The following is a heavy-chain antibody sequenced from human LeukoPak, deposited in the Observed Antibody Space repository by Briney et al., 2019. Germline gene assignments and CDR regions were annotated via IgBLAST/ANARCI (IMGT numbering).Heavy chain of an antibody. CDR2: IKQDGSEK. Sequence: PGGSLRLSCAAFGFTFSSYWMSWVRQAPGKGLEWVANIKQDGSEKYYVDSVKGRFTISRDNAKNSVYLQMNSLRAEDTAVYYCARGEYYYDSSGYYGVSDYWGQGTLVTVSS. CDR3: ARGEYYYDSSGYYGVSDY. CDR1: GFTFSSYW. J-gene: IGHJ4*02. D-gene: IGHD3-22*01. V-gene: IGHV3-7*04.